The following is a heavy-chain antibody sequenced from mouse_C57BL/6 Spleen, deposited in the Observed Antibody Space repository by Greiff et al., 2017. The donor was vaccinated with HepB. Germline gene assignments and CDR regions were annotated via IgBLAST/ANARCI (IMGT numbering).Heavy chain of an antibody. V-gene: IGHV5-4*03. CDR3: ARGGGYYGSSSLFDY. D-gene: IGHD1-1*01. CDR1: GFTFSSYA. J-gene: IGHJ2*01. CDR2: ISDGGSYT. Sequence: EVNVVESGGGLVKPGGSLKLSCAASGFTFSSYAMSWVRQTPEKRLEWVATISDGGSYTYYPDNVKGRFTISRDNAKNNLYLQMSHLKSEDTAMYYCARGGGYYGSSSLFDYWGQGTLSQSPQ.